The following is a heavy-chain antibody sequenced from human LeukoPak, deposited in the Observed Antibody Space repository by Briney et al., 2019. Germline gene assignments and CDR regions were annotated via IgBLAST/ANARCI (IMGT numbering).Heavy chain of an antibody. CDR3: TTLETFYEKDY. D-gene: IGHD3-3*01. V-gene: IGHV3-15*01. J-gene: IGHJ4*02. CDR1: GLGFSNAW. CDR2: IKSKTDGGTA. Sequence: PGGSLRLSCAVSGLGFSNAWMNWVRQAPGKGLEWVGRIKSKTDGGTADFAAPVKGRSTISRDDSENTLYLQMNSLRVEDTAVYYCTTLETFYEKDYWGQGTLVTVSS.